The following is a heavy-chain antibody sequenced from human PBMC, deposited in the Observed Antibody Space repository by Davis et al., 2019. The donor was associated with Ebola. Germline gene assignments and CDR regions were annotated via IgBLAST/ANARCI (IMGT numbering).Heavy chain of an antibody. CDR2: ISSNGVST. CDR3: VSRSYDSSGYFPGEDY. V-gene: IGHV3-64D*08. Sequence: GESLKISCSASGFTLTEYRMHWVRQAPGKGLEYVSGISSNGVSTYYADFVKGRFTISRDTSRNTLYLQMSSLRAEDTAVYYCVSRSYDSSGYFPGEDYWGQGTLVTVSS. CDR1: GFTLTEYR. D-gene: IGHD3-22*01. J-gene: IGHJ4*02.